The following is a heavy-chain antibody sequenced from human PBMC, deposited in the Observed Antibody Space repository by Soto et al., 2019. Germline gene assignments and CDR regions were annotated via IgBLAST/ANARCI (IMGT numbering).Heavy chain of an antibody. V-gene: IGHV4-34*01. CDR1: VGSFSGYY. CDR2: INHSGST. CDR3: ARGGMDV. Sequence: SETLSLTCAFYVGSFSGYYWSWIRQPPGKGLDLIGEINHSGSTNYNPSLKSRVTISVDTSKNQFSLKLSSVTAADTAVYYCARGGMDVWGQGTTVTVSS. J-gene: IGHJ6*02.